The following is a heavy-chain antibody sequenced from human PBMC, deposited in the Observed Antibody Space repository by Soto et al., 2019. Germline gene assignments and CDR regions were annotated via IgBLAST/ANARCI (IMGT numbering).Heavy chain of an antibody. CDR2: INWRSDI. J-gene: IGHJ4*02. CDR1: GFTFDDNA. CDR3: AISQDRGGRTTFIY. Sequence: GGSLRLSCAVSGFTFDDNAMHWVRQAPEKGLEWVSGINWRSDIGYADSVKGRFTISRDNAENSLYLQMSSLRAEDTALYYCAISQDRGGRTTFIYWGQGTQVTVSS. D-gene: IGHD3-16*01. V-gene: IGHV3-9*01.